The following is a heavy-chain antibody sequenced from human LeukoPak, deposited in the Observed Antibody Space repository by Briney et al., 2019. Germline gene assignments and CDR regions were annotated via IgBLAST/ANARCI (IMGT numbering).Heavy chain of an antibody. CDR2: IYHSGST. CDR3: ARYDSDWGIFDY. CDR1: GYSISSGYY. V-gene: IGHV4-38-2*02. D-gene: IGHD7-27*01. J-gene: IGHJ4*02. Sequence: SETLSLTCTVSGYSISSGYYWGWIRQPPGKGLEWIGSIYHSGSTYYNPSLKSRVTISLDTSKNQFSLKLSSVTAADTAVFYCARYDSDWGIFDYWGQGTLVTVSS.